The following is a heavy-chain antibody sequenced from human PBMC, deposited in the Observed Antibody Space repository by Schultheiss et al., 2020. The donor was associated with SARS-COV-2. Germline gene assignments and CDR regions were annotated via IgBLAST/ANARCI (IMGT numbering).Heavy chain of an antibody. Sequence: GESLKISCAASGFTFSSYSMNWVRQAPGKGLEWVSSISSSSSYIYYADSVKGRFTISRDNAKNSLYLQMNSLRAEDTAVYYCARDERLEWLPLYYFDYWGQGTLVTVSS. D-gene: IGHD3-3*01. CDR3: ARDERLEWLPLYYFDY. CDR2: ISSSSSYI. CDR1: GFTFSSYS. V-gene: IGHV3-21*01. J-gene: IGHJ4*02.